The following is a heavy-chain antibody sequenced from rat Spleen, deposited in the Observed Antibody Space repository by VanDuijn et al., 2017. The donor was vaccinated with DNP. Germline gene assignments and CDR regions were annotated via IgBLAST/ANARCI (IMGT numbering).Heavy chain of an antibody. CDR3: ASRPPPTRGPFDY. V-gene: IGHV5-22*01. D-gene: IGHD1-4*01. CDR1: GFTFSDYY. Sequence: EVQLVESGGGLVQPGRSMKLSCAVSGFTFSDYYMAWVRQAPAKGLEWVATISYDGSDTYYRDSMKGRFTISRDNAKSTLYLQMNSLRSEDTATYYCASRPPPTRGPFDYWGQGVAVTVSS. J-gene: IGHJ2*01. CDR2: ISYDGSDT.